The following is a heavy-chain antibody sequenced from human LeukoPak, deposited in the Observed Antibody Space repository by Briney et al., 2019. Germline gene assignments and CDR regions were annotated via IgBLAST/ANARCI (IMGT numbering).Heavy chain of an antibody. CDR2: IYTTGNT. D-gene: IGHD2-15*01. Sequence: SETLSLTCTVSGSSITSYYWSWIRQPAGKGLEWIGRIYTTGNTDYNPSLKSRVTMSVDTSMSHFSLKLSSVTAADTAVYYCARNVRGGALDIWGQGTMVTVSS. CDR3: ARNVRGGALDI. J-gene: IGHJ3*02. CDR1: GSSITSYY. V-gene: IGHV4-4*07.